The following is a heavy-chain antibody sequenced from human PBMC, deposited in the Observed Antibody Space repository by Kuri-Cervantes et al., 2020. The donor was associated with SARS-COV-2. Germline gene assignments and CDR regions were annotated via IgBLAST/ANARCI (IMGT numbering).Heavy chain of an antibody. J-gene: IGHJ4*02. Sequence: ASVKVSCKTSGYTFNRYTITWVRQTPGQGLEWMGWISAYNGNTNYAQKLQGRVTMTTDTSTSTAYMELRSLRSDDTAVYYCARGRPYYYDSSGRGFFDYWGQGTLVTVSS. CDR1: GYTFNRYT. D-gene: IGHD3-22*01. CDR3: ARGRPYYYDSSGRGFFDY. V-gene: IGHV1-18*01. CDR2: ISAYNGNT.